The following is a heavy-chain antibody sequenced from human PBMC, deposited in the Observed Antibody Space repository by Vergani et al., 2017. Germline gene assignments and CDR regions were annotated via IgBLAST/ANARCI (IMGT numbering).Heavy chain of an antibody. CDR3: AKERDDSSGYYYVGGDY. V-gene: IGHV3-15*01. Sequence: EVQLVESGGGLVKPGGSLRLSCAASGFTFTKAWMSWVRQAPGKGLEWVGRIKSKTDGGTTDYAAPVKGRFTISRDDSKTTLYLQMNSLRAEDTAVYYCAKERDDSSGYYYVGGDYWGQGTLVTVSS. CDR1: GFTFTKAW. J-gene: IGHJ4*02. D-gene: IGHD3-22*01. CDR2: IKSKTDGGTT.